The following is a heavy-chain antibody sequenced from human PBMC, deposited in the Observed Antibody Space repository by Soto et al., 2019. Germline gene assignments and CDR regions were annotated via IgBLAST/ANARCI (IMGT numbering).Heavy chain of an antibody. J-gene: IGHJ5*02. Sequence: SETLSLTCTVSGGSVSSGSYYWSWIRPPPGKGREWIGNIYYSGSTSYNPSHKSRLIMSLDTSKNKFSLKLRSVTAADTAAYCCARDQYSGASGHHWFDRWGQGTLVTVSS. D-gene: IGHD3-10*01. CDR2: IYYSGST. CDR1: GGSVSSGSYY. V-gene: IGHV4-30-4*08. CDR3: ARDQYSGASGHHWFDR.